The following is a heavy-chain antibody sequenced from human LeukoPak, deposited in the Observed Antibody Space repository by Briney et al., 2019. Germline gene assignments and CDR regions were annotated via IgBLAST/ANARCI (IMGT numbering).Heavy chain of an antibody. CDR3: AREGYCSGGSCYLLSGYFDY. D-gene: IGHD2-15*01. J-gene: IGHJ4*02. CDR1: GGSISSYY. Sequence: SETLSLTCTVSGGSISSYYWSWIRQPPGQGLEWIGYIYYSGSTNYNPSLKSRVTISIDTSKNQFSLKLSSVTAADTAVYYCAREGYCSGGSCYLLSGYFDYWGQGTLVTVSS. V-gene: IGHV4-59*01. CDR2: IYYSGST.